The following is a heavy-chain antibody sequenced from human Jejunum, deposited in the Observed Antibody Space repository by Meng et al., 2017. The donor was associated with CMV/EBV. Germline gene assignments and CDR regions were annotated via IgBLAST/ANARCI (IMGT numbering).Heavy chain of an antibody. D-gene: IGHD3-10*01. CDR1: GFPFSSSW. V-gene: IGHV3-74*03. CDR2: INSDGSDT. CDR3: VKGGHLGDY. Sequence: SCAASGFPFSSSWMHWVRQAPGKGLVWVSHINSDGSDTKYAGSVKGRFTISRDNAKNTLYLQMNTLRAEDTAVYYCVKGGHLGDYWGQGTLVTVSS. J-gene: IGHJ4*02.